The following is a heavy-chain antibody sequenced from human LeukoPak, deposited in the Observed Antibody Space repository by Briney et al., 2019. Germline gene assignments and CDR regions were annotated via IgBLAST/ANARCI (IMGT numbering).Heavy chain of an antibody. CDR2: INPNSGGT. J-gene: IGHJ4*02. Sequence: ASVKVSCKASGYTFTRYYMHWVRQAPGQGREGMGWINPNSGGTNYAQKFQGSVTMTRDTSISTAYMELSRLRSDDTAVYYCARAASSGWYVYWGQGTLVTVSS. CDR3: ARAASSGWYVY. V-gene: IGHV1-2*02. D-gene: IGHD6-19*01. CDR1: GYTFTRYY.